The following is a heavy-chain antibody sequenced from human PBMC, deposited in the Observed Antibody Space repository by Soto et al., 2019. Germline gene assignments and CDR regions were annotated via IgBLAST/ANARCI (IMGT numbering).Heavy chain of an antibody. Sequence: QVQLQESGPGLAKPSQTLSLTCTVSGGSISSGDYYWSWIRQPPGKGLEWIGYIYYSGSTYYNPSLKSRVTISVDTSKNQFSLKLTSVTAADTAVYYCARPGAGIGDLGEAFDIWGQGTMVTVSS. CDR2: IYYSGST. D-gene: IGHD3-16*01. CDR3: ARPGAGIGDLGEAFDI. J-gene: IGHJ3*02. CDR1: GGSISSGDYY. V-gene: IGHV4-30-4*01.